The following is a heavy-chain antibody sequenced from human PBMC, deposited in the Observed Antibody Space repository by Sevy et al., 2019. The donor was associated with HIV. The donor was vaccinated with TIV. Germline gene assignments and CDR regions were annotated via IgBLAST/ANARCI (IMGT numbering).Heavy chain of an antibody. Sequence: GGSLRLSCVASGFTLSSYWMSWVRQVPGQGLEWVADIKQDGSDKNYLDSVKGRFTISRDNAKKSLYLKMNNLRVEDTALYYSGRVRAFLLFGELPRYRFDSWGQGTLLTVSS. D-gene: IGHD3-10*01. J-gene: IGHJ4*02. CDR2: IKQDGSDK. CDR1: GFTLSSYW. CDR3: GRVRAFLLFGELPRYRFDS. V-gene: IGHV3-7*04.